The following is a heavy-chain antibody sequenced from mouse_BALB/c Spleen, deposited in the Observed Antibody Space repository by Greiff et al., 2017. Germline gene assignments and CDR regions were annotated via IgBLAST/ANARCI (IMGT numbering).Heavy chain of an antibody. CDR1: GFTFSSYG. CDR2: INSNGGST. CDR3: ARDRDYGSSYAMDY. V-gene: IGHV5-6-3*01. J-gene: IGHJ4*01. D-gene: IGHD1-1*01. Sequence: EVKVVESGGGLVQPGGSLKLSCAASGFTFSSYGMSWVRQTPDKRLELVATINSNGGSTYYPDSVKGRFTISRDNAKNTLYLQMSSLKSEDTAMYYCARDRDYGSSYAMDYWGQGTSVTVSS.